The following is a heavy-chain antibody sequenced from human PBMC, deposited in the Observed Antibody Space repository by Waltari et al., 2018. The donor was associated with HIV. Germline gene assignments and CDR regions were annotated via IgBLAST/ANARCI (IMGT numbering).Heavy chain of an antibody. D-gene: IGHD6-19*01. CDR1: GGSISSSSYY. CDR3: ATHPDTEAVAEFDY. Sequence: QLQLQESGPGLVKPSETLSLTCTVSGGSISSSSYYWGWIRQPPGKGLEWIGSIYYSGSTYYNPSLKSRVTISVDTSKNQFSLKLSSVTAADTAVYYCATHPDTEAVAEFDYWGQGTLVTVSS. V-gene: IGHV4-39*01. CDR2: IYYSGST. J-gene: IGHJ4*02.